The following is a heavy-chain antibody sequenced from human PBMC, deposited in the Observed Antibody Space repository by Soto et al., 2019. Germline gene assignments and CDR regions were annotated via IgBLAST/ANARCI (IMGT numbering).Heavy chain of an antibody. CDR1: GFTFTRYS. V-gene: IGHV3-21*06. J-gene: IGHJ4*02. Sequence: EVQLVESGGGLVQPGGSLRLSCAASGFTFTRYSMNWVRLAPGKGLEWVSSISSTTNYIYYGDSMKGRFTISRDNAKNSLYLEMNSLRAEDTAVYYCARESEDLTSNFDYWGQGTLVTVSS. CDR3: ARESEDLTSNFDY. CDR2: ISSTTNYI.